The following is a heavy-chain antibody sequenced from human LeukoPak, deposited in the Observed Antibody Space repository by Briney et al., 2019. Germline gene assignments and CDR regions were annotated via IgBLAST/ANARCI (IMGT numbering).Heavy chain of an antibody. D-gene: IGHD1-26*01. CDR2: INPNSGGT. J-gene: IGHJ4*02. CDR3: ARDGVRRVVRELHY. CDR1: GDTVTGSY. Sequence: ASVKVSCKASGDTVTGSYMHWVRQAPGQGLEWMGWINPNSGGTNYAQKFQGRVTMTRDTSISTAYMELSRLRSDDTAVYYCARDGVRRVVRELHYWGQGTLVTVSS. V-gene: IGHV1-2*02.